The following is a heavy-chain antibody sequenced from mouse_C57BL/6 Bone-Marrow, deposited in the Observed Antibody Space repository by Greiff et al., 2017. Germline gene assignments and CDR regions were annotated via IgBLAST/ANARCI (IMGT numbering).Heavy chain of an antibody. J-gene: IGHJ3*01. V-gene: IGHV5-4*01. CDR2: ISDGGSYT. Sequence: EVQLVESGGGLVKPGGSLKLSCAASGFTFSSYAMSWVRQTPEKRLEWVATISDGGSYTYYPDNVKGRFTISRDNARNTLYLQMSSLKSEDTAMYYCTRAGFAYWGQGTLVTVSA. CDR1: GFTFSSYA. CDR3: TRAGFAY.